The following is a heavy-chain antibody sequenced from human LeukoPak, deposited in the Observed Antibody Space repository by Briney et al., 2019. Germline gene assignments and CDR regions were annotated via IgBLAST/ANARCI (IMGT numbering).Heavy chain of an antibody. CDR3: AKGRNTAMVKEVDY. CDR2: ISWNIGSI. D-gene: IGHD5-18*01. CDR1: GFTFDDYA. V-gene: IGHV3-9*01. J-gene: IGHJ4*02. Sequence: GGSLRLSCAASGFTFDDYAMHWVRQAPGKGLEWVSGISWNIGSIGYADSVKGRFTISRDNAKNSLYLQMNSLRAEDTALYYCAKGRNTAMVKEVDYWGQGTLVTVSS.